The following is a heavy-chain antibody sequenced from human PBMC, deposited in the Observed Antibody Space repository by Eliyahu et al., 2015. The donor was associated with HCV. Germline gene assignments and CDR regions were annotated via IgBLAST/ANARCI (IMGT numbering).Heavy chain of an antibody. D-gene: IGHD3-10*01. CDR1: GFTFSSYG. V-gene: IGHV3-30*18. Sequence: QVQLVESGGGVVQPGRSLRLSCAASGFTFSSYGXXWVRQAPGKGLEWVAVISYDGSNKYYADSVKGRFTISRDNSKNTLYLQMNSLRAEDTAVYYCAKDDPYMVPGSIYYYYGMDVWGQGTTVTVSS. J-gene: IGHJ6*02. CDR2: ISYDGSNK. CDR3: AKDDPYMVPGSIYYYYGMDV.